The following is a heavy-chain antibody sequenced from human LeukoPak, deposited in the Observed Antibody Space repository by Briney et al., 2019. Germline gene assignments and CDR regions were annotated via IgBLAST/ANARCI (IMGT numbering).Heavy chain of an antibody. D-gene: IGHD1-26*01. J-gene: IGHJ4*02. V-gene: IGHV4-4*07. CDR1: GGSIRSYF. CDR3: ARQGYTASYYFLDY. Sequence: PSDTLSLTCTVWGGSIRSYFWGWVRQPAGKGLEWIGRIYTTGATFYNPSLKTRLHISIDTYKHQFPLRLTSVVAADTAVYYCARQGYTASYYFLDYWGQGTLVTVSS. CDR2: IYTTGAT.